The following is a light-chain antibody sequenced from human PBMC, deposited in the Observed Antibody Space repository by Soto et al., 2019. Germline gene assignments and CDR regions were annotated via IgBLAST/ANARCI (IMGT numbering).Light chain of an antibody. CDR3: KQRSNWPPIT. CDR1: QSVSSY. V-gene: IGKV3-11*01. Sequence: EIVLTQSPATLSLSPGERATLSCRASQSVSSYLAWYQQKPGQAPRLLIYDASNRATGIPARFSGSGSGTDFTLSISSLVPEDFAVYYCKQRSNWPPITFGQGTRLEIK. J-gene: IGKJ5*01. CDR2: DAS.